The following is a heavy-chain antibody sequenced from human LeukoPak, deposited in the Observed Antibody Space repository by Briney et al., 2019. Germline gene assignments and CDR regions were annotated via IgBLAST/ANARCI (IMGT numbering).Heavy chain of an antibody. CDR1: GGSISNNF. CDR2: MYYSESA. D-gene: IGHD3-10*01. J-gene: IGHJ3*02. CDR3: AKSNGYGLVDI. V-gene: IGHV4-59*12. Sequence: SETLSLTCTVSGGSISNNFWTWIRQPPGKGLECIGFMYYSESASYNPSLNSRVTVSVDTSKNQFSLKLSSVTAADTAVYYCAKSNGYGLVDIWGQGTMVTVSS.